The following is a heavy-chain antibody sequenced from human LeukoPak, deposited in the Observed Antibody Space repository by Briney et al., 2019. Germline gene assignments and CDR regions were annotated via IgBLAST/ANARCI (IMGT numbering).Heavy chain of an antibody. D-gene: IGHD4-17*01. CDR2: VYYSGKT. V-gene: IGHV4-39*01. CDR1: GGSISNSGYY. CDR3: ARQGYADFSPRPFDY. Sequence: SETLSLTCTVSGGSISNSGYYWGWIRQPPGKGLEWIGSVYYSGKTNYNPSLKNRVTISVDTSKNQFSLKLRSVTAADTAVFYCARQGYADFSPRPFDYWGQGTLVTVSS. J-gene: IGHJ4*02.